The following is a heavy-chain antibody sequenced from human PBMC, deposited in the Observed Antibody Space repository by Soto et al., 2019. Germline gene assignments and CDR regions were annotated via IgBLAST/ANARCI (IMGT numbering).Heavy chain of an antibody. V-gene: IGHV4-30-2*01. Sequence: TLSLTCAVSGGSISSGGYSWSWIRQPPGKGLEWIGYIYHSGSTYYNPSLKSRVTISVDRSKNQFSLKLSSVTAADTAVYYCARVQTRYYYYYGMDVWGQGTTVTVSS. CDR2: IYHSGST. J-gene: IGHJ6*02. CDR1: GGSISSGGYS. CDR3: ARVQTRYYYYYGMDV.